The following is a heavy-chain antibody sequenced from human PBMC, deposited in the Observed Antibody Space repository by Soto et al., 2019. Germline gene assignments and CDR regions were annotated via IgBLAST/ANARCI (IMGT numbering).Heavy chain of an antibody. CDR3: AKSLWDTSGWKTDY. V-gene: IGHV4-28*01. CDR1: GYSISSSNW. D-gene: IGHD6-19*01. Sequence: SETLSLTCAVSGYSISSSNWWGWIRQPPGKGLEWIGYIYYSGTTYYNPSLKSRVTMSVDTSKNQFSLRLSSVTAADTAVYYCAKSLWDTSGWKTDYWGQGTLVTVSS. J-gene: IGHJ4*02. CDR2: IYYSGTT.